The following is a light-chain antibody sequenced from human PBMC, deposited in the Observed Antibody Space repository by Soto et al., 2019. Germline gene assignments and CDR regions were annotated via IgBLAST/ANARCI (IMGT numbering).Light chain of an antibody. CDR1: HSVRSS. V-gene: IGKV3-15*01. Sequence: EIVMTQSPATLSVSPGERATLSCRASHSVRSSLAWYQQKPGQAPRLLIHGASTRATGIPGRFSGSGSGTEFTLIISSLQSEDFAVYYCQQYGSSPRTFGQGTKVEI. CDR3: QQYGSSPRT. CDR2: GAS. J-gene: IGKJ1*01.